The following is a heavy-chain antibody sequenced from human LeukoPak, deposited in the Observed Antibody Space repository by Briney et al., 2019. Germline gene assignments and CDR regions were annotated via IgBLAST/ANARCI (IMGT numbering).Heavy chain of an antibody. V-gene: IGHV4-39*07. CDR2: IYYSGST. CDR3: ARDAVTLPRIAAAGTTNWFDP. J-gene: IGHJ5*02. D-gene: IGHD6-13*01. CDR1: GGSISSSSYY. Sequence: KPSETLSLTCTVSGGSISSSSYYWGWIRQPPGKGLEWIGSIYYSGSTYYNPSLKSRVTISVDTSKNQFSLKLSSVTAADTAVYYCARDAVTLPRIAAAGTTNWFDPWGQGTLVTVSS.